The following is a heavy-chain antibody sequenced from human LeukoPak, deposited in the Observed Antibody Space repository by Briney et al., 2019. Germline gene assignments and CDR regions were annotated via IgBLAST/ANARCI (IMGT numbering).Heavy chain of an antibody. CDR3: ARGRVSSSTWYSTYYYYFYMDV. J-gene: IGHJ6*03. CDR2: IYHSGST. CDR1: GYSISSGYY. D-gene: IGHD1-1*01. V-gene: IGHV4-38-2*02. Sequence: SETLSLTCTVSGYSISSGYYWGWIRQPPGKGLEWIGSIYHSGSTYYNPSLKSRVTISVDTSKNQFSLKLSSVTAADTAVYFCARGRVSSSTWYSTYYYYFYMDVWGKGTTITVSS.